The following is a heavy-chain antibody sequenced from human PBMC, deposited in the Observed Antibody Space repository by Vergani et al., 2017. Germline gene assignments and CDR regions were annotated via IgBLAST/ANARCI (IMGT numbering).Heavy chain of an antibody. CDR1: GFTFSSYS. CDR3: ARDSAYYGSGNVDY. D-gene: IGHD3-10*01. CDR2: ISSSSGTI. V-gene: IGHV3-48*01. Sequence: EVQLVESGGGLVQPGGSPRLSCVASGFTFSSYSMNWVRQAPGKGLEWVSYISSSSGTIYYADSVKGRFTISRDNAKNSLYLQMNSLIAEDTAVYYCARDSAYYGSGNVDYWGQGTLVTVSS. J-gene: IGHJ4*02.